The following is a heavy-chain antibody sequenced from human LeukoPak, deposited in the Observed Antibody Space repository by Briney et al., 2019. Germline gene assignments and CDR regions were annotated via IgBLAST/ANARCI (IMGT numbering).Heavy chain of an antibody. J-gene: IGHJ4*02. Sequence: SETLSLTCAVYGGSFSGYYWSWIRQPPGKGLEWTGEINHSGSTNYNPSLKSRVTISVDTSKNQFSLKLSSVTAADTAVYYCARGRSSSWYVGQYYFDYWGQGTLVTVSS. D-gene: IGHD6-13*01. V-gene: IGHV4-34*01. CDR2: INHSGST. CDR1: GGSFSGYY. CDR3: ARGRSSSWYVGQYYFDY.